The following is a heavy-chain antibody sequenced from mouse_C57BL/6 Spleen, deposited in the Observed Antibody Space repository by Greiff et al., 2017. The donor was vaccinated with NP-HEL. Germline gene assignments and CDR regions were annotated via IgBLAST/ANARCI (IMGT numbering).Heavy chain of an antibody. V-gene: IGHV1-4*01. CDR3: ARPLYGSSSGYFDY. CDR1: GFTFTSYT. CDR2: INPSSGYT. J-gene: IGHJ2*01. Sequence: VQLQQSGAELARPGASVKMSCKASGFTFTSYTMHWVKQRPGQGLEWIGYINPSSGYTKYNQKFKDKATLTADKSSSTAYMQLSSLTSEDSAVYYCARPLYGSSSGYFDYWGQGTTLTVSS. D-gene: IGHD1-1*01.